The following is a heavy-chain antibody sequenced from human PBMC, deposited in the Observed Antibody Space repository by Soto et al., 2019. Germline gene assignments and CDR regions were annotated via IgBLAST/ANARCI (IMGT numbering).Heavy chain of an antibody. CDR3: AREGWELLRSAFDI. Sequence: GGSLRLSCAASGFTFSSYAMSWVRQAPGKGLEWVANIKQDGSENNYVNSVKGRITIYSDNAKNSLYLQMNSLRAEDTAVYYCAREGWELLRSAFDIWGQGTMVTVSS. D-gene: IGHD1-26*01. CDR2: IKQDGSEN. CDR1: GFTFSSYA. J-gene: IGHJ3*02. V-gene: IGHV3-7*03.